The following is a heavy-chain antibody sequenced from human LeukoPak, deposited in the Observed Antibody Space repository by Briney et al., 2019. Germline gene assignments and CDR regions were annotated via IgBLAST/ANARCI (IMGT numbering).Heavy chain of an antibody. CDR3: ARLFSPFGLSGSYYDAFDI. V-gene: IGHV5-51*01. J-gene: IGHJ3*02. D-gene: IGHD1-26*01. CDR1: GYSFTSYW. Sequence: GESRKISCKGSGYSFTSYWIGWVRQMPGKGLEWMGIIYPGDSDTRYSPSFQGQVTISADKSISTAYLQWSSLKASDTAMYYCARLFSPFGLSGSYYDAFDIWGQGTMVTVSS. CDR2: IYPGDSDT.